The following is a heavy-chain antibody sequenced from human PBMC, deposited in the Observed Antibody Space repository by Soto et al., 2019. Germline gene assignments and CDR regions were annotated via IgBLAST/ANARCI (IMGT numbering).Heavy chain of an antibody. V-gene: IGHV3-23*01. CDR2: ISGSGGST. CDR3: ARDSIPVAVGNDYYYGMDV. CDR1: GFTFTNYA. J-gene: IGHJ6*02. D-gene: IGHD6-19*01. Sequence: PGGSLRLSCAASGFTFTNYAMSWVRQAPGKGLEWVSTISGSGGSTYYADSVRGRFTISRDNAKNSLYLQMNSLRAEDTAVYYSARDSIPVAVGNDYYYGMDVWGQGTKVTVSS.